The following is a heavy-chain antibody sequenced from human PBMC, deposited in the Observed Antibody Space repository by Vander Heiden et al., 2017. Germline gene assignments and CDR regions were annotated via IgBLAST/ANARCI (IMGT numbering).Heavy chain of an antibody. CDR3: APTTRITGPLGY. V-gene: IGHV3-23*01. D-gene: IGHD1-20*01. CDR2: ISGSGGSK. Sequence: EVQLLESGGGLVQPGGSLRLSCAASGFTFSSYAMSWVRQAPGKGLEWVSAISGSGGSKYYADSVKGRFTISRDNSKNTLYLQMNSLRAEDTAVYYCAPTTRITGPLGYWGQGTLVTVSS. CDR1: GFTFSSYA. J-gene: IGHJ4*02.